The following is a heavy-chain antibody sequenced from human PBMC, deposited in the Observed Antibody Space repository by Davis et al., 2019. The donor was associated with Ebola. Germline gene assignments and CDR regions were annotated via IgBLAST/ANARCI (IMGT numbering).Heavy chain of an antibody. V-gene: IGHV4-59*08. CDR3: ARRSTMVRGVMDYYYGMDV. CDR1: GGSISSYY. CDR2: IYYSGST. J-gene: IGHJ6*02. D-gene: IGHD3-10*01. Sequence: GSLRLSCTVSGGSISSYYWSWIRQPPGKGLEWIGYIYYSGSTNYNPSLKSRVTISVDTSKNQFSLKLSSVTAADTAVYYCARRSTMVRGVMDYYYGMDVWGQGTTVTVSS.